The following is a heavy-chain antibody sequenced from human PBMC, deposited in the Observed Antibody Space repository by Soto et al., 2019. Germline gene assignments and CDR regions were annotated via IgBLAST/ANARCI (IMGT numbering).Heavy chain of an antibody. V-gene: IGHV1-2*04. CDR1: GYTFTGYY. CDR3: ARESKDIVVVPAVRYYYYYGMDV. Sequence: ASVKVSCKASGYTFTGYYMHWLRQAPGQGLEWMGWVNPNSGGTNYAQKFQGWVTMTRDTSISTAYMELSRLRSDDTAVYYCARESKDIVVVPAVRYYYYYGMDVWGQGTTVTVSS. J-gene: IGHJ6*02. D-gene: IGHD2-2*01. CDR2: VNPNSGGT.